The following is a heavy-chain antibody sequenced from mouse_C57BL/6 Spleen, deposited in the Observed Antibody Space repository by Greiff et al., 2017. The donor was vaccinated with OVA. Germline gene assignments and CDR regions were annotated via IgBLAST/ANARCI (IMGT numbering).Heavy chain of an antibody. J-gene: IGHJ4*01. CDR2: INPNNGGT. V-gene: IGHV1-26*01. Sequence: EVQLQQSGPELVKPGASVKISCKASGYTFTDYYMNWVKQSHGKSLEWIGDINPNNGGTSYNQKFKGKATLTVDKSSSTAYMELRSLTSEDSAVYYCARNHPELRHYYAMDYWGQGTSVTVSS. CDR1: GYTFTDYY. CDR3: ARNHPELRHYYAMDY. D-gene: IGHD1-1*01.